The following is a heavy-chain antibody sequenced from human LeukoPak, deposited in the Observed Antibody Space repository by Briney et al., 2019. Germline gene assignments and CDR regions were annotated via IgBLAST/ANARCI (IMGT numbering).Heavy chain of an antibody. J-gene: IGHJ4*02. CDR1: GFTFNSYW. D-gene: IGHD2-15*01. CDR3: ARHSRGSSIDD. CDR2: IRQDGSDK. V-gene: IGHV3-7*01. Sequence: PGGSLRLSCAASGFTFNSYWMSWVRQAPEKGPEWLANIRQDGSDKQYVDSVKGRFTISRDNAKNSLYLQMNSLSAEDTAVYYCARHSRGSSIDDWGQGTLVTVSS.